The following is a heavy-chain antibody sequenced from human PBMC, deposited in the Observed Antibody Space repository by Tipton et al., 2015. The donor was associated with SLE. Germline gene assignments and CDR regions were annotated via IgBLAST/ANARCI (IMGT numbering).Heavy chain of an antibody. J-gene: IGHJ3*02. V-gene: IGHV3-7*01. CDR2: IKQDGSEK. D-gene: IGHD6-6*01. CDR3: ARERPNSSSSVDAFDI. CDR1: GFTFSSYG. Sequence: SLRLSCAASGFTFSSYGMHWVRQAPGKGLEWVANIKQDGSEKYYVDSVKGRFTISRDNAKNSLYLQMNSLRAEDTAVYYCARERPNSSSSVDAFDIWGQGTMVTVSS.